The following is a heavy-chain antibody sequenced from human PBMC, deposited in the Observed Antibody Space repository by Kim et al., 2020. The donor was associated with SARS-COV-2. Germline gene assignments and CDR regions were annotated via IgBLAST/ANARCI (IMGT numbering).Heavy chain of an antibody. J-gene: IGHJ6*03. CDR3: ARGTRQWLVRGPYYYYRDG. V-gene: IGHV4-34*01. D-gene: IGHD6-19*01. Sequence: SETLSLTCAVYGGSFSGYYWSWIRQPPGKGLEWIGEINHSGSTNYNPSLKSRVTISVDTSKNQFSLKLSSVTAADTAVYYCARGTRQWLVRGPYYYYRDGWGKGTTVTVSS. CDR2: INHSGST. CDR1: GGSFSGYY.